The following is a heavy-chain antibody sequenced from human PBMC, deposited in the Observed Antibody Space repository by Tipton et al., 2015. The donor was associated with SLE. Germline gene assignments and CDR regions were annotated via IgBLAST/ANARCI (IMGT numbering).Heavy chain of an antibody. CDR1: GGSIRSSSYY. CDR2: IYYSGNT. D-gene: IGHD3-16*01. CDR3: ARVQAYEGFDP. J-gene: IGHJ5*02. V-gene: IGHV4-31*03. Sequence: TLSLTCSVSGGSIRSSSYYWGWIRQPPGKGLEWIGYIYYSGNTYYNPSLGSRLTISVDTSKDQFSLRLTSVTAADTAVYYCARVQAYEGFDPWGQGTLVTVSS.